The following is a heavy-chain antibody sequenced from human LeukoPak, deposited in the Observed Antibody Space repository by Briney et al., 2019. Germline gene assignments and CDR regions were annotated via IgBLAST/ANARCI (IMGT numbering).Heavy chain of an antibody. CDR3: ARDLKVDTAMVLLGY. CDR2: INPNSGGT. J-gene: IGHJ4*02. CDR1: GYTFTVYY. D-gene: IGHD5-18*01. Sequence: ASVKVSCKSSGYTFTVYYMHWVRQAPGQGLEWMGWINPNSGGTNYAQKFQGRVTMTRDTSNSTAYMELSRLRSDDTAVYYCARDLKVDTAMVLLGYWGQGTLVTVSS. V-gene: IGHV1-2*02.